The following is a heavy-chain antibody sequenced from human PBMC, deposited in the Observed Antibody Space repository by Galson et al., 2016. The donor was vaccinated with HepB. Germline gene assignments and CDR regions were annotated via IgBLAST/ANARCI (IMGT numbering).Heavy chain of an antibody. CDR3: AREQLDGENWNLGGMDV. Sequence: SLRLSCAASGFTFSSYAIHWVRQAPGRGLEWVAVTWFDGINTFYADSVKGRFTISRDYSKNMVYLQMDSLRDDDTALYYCAREQLDGENWNLGGMDVWGQGTTVTVSS. CDR2: TWFDGINT. D-gene: IGHD1-1*01. J-gene: IGHJ6*02. CDR1: GFTFSSYA. V-gene: IGHV3-33*01.